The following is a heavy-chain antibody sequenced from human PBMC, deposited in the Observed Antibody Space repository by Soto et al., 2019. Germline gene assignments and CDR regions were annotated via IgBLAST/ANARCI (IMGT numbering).Heavy chain of an antibody. CDR2: VKSVAHGGTT. CDR1: GLTFSNAW. D-gene: IGHD2-15*01. J-gene: IGHJ4*02. V-gene: IGHV3-15*07. Sequence: GGSLRLSCAASGLTFSNAWINWVRQAPREGLEWVGRVKSVAHGGTTDYAETVKGRFVISRDDSKNMVYLQMNSLKTEDSALYYFAKGVAATRGFLPQFDYWGQGTLVTVSS. CDR3: AKGVAATRGFLPQFDY.